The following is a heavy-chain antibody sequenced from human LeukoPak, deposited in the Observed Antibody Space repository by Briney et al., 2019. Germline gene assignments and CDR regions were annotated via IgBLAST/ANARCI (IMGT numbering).Heavy chain of an antibody. V-gene: IGHV3-23*01. D-gene: IGHD3-10*01. CDR3: AKALLGGYGSGSYYNSDYYGMDV. CDR2: ISGSGGST. Sequence: GGALRLSCAASGFTFSSYAMSWVRQAPGKGLEWVSAISGSGGSTYYADSVKGRFTISRDNSKNTLYLQMKSLRAEDTAVYYCAKALLGGYGSGSYYNSDYYGMDVWGQGTTVTVSS. J-gene: IGHJ6*02. CDR1: GFTFSSYA.